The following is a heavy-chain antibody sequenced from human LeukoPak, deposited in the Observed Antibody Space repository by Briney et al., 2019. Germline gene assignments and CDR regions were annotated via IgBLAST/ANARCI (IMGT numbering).Heavy chain of an antibody. J-gene: IGHJ4*02. Sequence: EGSLRLSCAASGSTFSSYSMNWVRQAPGRGLEWVSSISSSSSYIYYADSVKGRFTISRDNAKNSLYLQMNSLRAEDTAVYYCARGRGYSGYDSFDYWGQGTLVTVSS. CDR3: ARGRGYSGYDSFDY. D-gene: IGHD5-12*01. V-gene: IGHV3-21*01. CDR1: GSTFSSYS. CDR2: ISSSSSYI.